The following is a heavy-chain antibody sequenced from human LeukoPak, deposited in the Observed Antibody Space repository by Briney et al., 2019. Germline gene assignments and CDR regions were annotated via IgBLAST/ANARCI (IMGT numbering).Heavy chain of an antibody. CDR1: GGSISSSNW. V-gene: IGHV4-4*02. CDR2: IYYSGST. D-gene: IGHD3-9*01. J-gene: IGHJ5*02. Sequence: SETLSLTCAVSGGSISSSNWWSWVRQPPGKGLEWIGSIYYSGSTYYNPSLKSRVTISVDTSKNQFSLKLSSVTAADTAVYYCAREGGDFDWLLKTQRFDPWGQGTLVTVSS. CDR3: AREGGDFDWLLKTQRFDP.